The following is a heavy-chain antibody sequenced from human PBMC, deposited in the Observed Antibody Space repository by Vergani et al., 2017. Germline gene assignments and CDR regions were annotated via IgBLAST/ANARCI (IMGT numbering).Heavy chain of an antibody. CDR1: GGSFSGYY. Sequence: QVQLQQWGAGLLKPSETLSLTCAVYGGSFSGYYWSWIRQPPGKGLEWIGEINHSGSTNYHPSLKSRVTISVDTSKNQFSLKLSSVTAADTAVYYCARGSGKYYDFWSGYYYFDYWGQGTLVTVSS. D-gene: IGHD3-3*01. J-gene: IGHJ4*02. CDR3: ARGSGKYYDFWSGYYYFDY. V-gene: IGHV4-34*01. CDR2: INHSGST.